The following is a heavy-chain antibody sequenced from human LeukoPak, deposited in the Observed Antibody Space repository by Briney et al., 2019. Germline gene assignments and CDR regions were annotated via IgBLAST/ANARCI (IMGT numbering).Heavy chain of an antibody. D-gene: IGHD3-10*01. CDR2: IRYDGSNK. V-gene: IGHV3-30*02. CDR1: GFTFSSYG. CDR3: ARHRPSGEFDY. J-gene: IGHJ4*02. Sequence: PGGSLRLSCAASGFTFSSYGMHWVRQAPGKGLEWVAFIRYDGSNKYYAASVKGRFTISRDNSKNTLYLQMNSLRAEDTAVYYCARHRPSGEFDYWGQGTLVTVSS.